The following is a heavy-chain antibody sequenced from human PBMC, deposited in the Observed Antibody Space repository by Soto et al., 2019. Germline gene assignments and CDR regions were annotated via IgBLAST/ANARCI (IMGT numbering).Heavy chain of an antibody. Sequence: LGGSLRLSCAASGFTFSSYWMSWVRQAPGKGLEWVANIKQDGSEKWYVDSVKGRFTISRDNAKNSLYLQMNSLRAEDTAVYYCARGDYYDSSGPFSDAFDIWGQGTMVTVSS. CDR3: ARGDYYDSSGPFSDAFDI. CDR2: IKQDGSEK. J-gene: IGHJ3*02. D-gene: IGHD3-22*01. CDR1: GFTFSSYW. V-gene: IGHV3-7*04.